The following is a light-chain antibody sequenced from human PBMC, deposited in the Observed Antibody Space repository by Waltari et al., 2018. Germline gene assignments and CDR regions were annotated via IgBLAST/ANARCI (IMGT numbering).Light chain of an antibody. V-gene: IGKV1-5*03. CDR1: QNVDTW. Sequence: DIQMTQSPSTLSASIGDRVTITCRASQNVDTWLAWYQQKPGKAPKLLVYKTSTLQSGVPSRFSDSGSGTHFTLTISSLQPDDFATYYCQQYNTYWTFGQGTKVE. CDR2: KTS. J-gene: IGKJ1*01. CDR3: QQYNTYWT.